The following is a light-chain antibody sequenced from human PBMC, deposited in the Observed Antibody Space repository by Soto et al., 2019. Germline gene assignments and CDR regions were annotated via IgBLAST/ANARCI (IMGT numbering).Light chain of an antibody. J-gene: IGLJ1*01. Sequence: QSVLTQPASVSGSPGQSITISCTGTSSDVGGYNYVSWYQQHPGKAPKLLIYAVSNRPSGVSNRFSGSKSGDTASLTISGLQAEDGADYYCTSYTSSSTPYVFGSGTKLTVL. CDR3: TSYTSSSTPYV. CDR1: SSDVGGYNY. CDR2: AVS. V-gene: IGLV2-14*01.